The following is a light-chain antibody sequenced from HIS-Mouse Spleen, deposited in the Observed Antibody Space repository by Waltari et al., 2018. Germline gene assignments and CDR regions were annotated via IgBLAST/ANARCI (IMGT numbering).Light chain of an antibody. CDR2: EDS. J-gene: IGLJ3*02. Sequence: SYELTQPPSVSVSPGQTARITCSGDALPKKYAYWYQTKSGQAPVLVIYEDSKRPSGIPERFSGSSSGTMATLTISGAQVEDEADYDCYSTDSSGNHRVFGGGTKLTVL. CDR1: ALPKKY. V-gene: IGLV3-10*01. CDR3: YSTDSSGNHRV.